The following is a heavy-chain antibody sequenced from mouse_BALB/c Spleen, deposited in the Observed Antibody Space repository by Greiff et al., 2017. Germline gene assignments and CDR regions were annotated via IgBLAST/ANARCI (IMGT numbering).Heavy chain of an antibody. CDR2: IYPSDSYT. CDR3: TRERYDDGDFDY. V-gene: IGHV1-69*02. CDR1: GYTFTSYW. Sequence: QVQLQQSGAELVRPGASVKLSCKASGYTFTSYWINWVKQRPGQGLEWIGNIYPSDSYTNYNQKFKDKATLTVDKSSSTAYMQLSSPTSEDSAVYYCTRERYDDGDFDYWGQGTTLTVSS. J-gene: IGHJ2*01. D-gene: IGHD2-14*01.